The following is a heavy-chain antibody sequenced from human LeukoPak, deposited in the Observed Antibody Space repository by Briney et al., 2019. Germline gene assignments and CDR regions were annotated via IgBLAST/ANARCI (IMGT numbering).Heavy chain of an antibody. V-gene: IGHV3-7*01. D-gene: IGHD2-21*01. CDR3: VREGYFVFDF. Sequence: PGGSLRVSCGASGFTFSTYWMSWVRQAPGRGLEWVANTKKDGSEKYYVDSVKGRFTISRDNAKNSLYLQMNSLRVEDTAVYYCVREGYFVFDFWGQGALVTVSS. J-gene: IGHJ4*02. CDR2: TKKDGSEK. CDR1: GFTFSTYW.